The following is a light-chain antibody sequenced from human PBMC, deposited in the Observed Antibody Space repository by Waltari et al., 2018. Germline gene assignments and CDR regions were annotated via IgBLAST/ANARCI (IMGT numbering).Light chain of an antibody. J-gene: IGKJ1*01. Sequence: GQSPRRLIYKVSNRDSGVPERFSGSGSGTDFTLKISRVEADDVGIYYCMQGTHWPPWTFGQGTKVEIK. CDR2: KVS. CDR3: MQGTHWPPWT. V-gene: IGKV2-30*01.